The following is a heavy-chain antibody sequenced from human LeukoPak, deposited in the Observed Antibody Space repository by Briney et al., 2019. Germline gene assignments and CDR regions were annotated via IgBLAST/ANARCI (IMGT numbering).Heavy chain of an antibody. Sequence: ASVKVSCKASGYTFINYGITWVRQAPGQGLEWMGWISVYNGNTNYAQKLQGRVTMTTDTSTSTAYMELRSLRSDDTAVYYCARFDCSSTSCYPDWFDPWGQGTLVTVSS. CDR2: ISVYNGNT. CDR3: ARFDCSSTSCYPDWFDP. D-gene: IGHD2-2*01. J-gene: IGHJ5*02. V-gene: IGHV1-18*01. CDR1: GYTFINYG.